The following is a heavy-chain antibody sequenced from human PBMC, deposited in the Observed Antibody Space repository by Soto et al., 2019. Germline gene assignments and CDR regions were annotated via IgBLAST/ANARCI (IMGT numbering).Heavy chain of an antibody. D-gene: IGHD2-15*01. V-gene: IGHV4-34*01. CDR1: GGSFSGYY. CDR3: AVTGYCSGGSCYSPHYYYYGMDV. Sequence: SETLSLTCAVYGGSFSGYYWSWIRQPPGKGLECIGEINHSGSTNYNPSLKSRVTISVDTSKNQFSLKLSSVTAADTAVYYCAVTGYCSGGSCYSPHYYYYGMDVWGQGTTVTVSS. J-gene: IGHJ6*02. CDR2: INHSGST.